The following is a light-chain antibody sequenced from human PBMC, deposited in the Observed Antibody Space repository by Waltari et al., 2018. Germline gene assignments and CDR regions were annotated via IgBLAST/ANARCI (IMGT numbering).Light chain of an antibody. CDR2: GAA. V-gene: IGKV3-15*01. J-gene: IGKJ1*01. Sequence: EIVMTQSPATLSVSPGERATLSCRASQSVSRNLAWYQRKPGQAPRLLIYGAATRATGIPARFSGSGSGTEFTLTISSLQSEDFAVYYCQQYNNWPPVWTFGQGTKVEIK. CDR1: QSVSRN. CDR3: QQYNNWPPVWT.